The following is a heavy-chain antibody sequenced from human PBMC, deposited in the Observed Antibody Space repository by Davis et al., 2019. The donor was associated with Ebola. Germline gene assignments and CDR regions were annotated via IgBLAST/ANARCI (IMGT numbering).Heavy chain of an antibody. J-gene: IGHJ5*02. D-gene: IGHD6-13*01. CDR3: ARGEEKLVSWFDL. CDR2: ITADNSNR. CDR1: GYTFTSYG. Sequence: AASVKVSCKASGYTFTSYGISWVRQAPGQGLEWMGWITADNSNRKYAQNLQGRVTMTTDTSTSTAYMELRNLRSDDTAVYYCARGEEKLVSWFDLWGQGTLVTVSS. V-gene: IGHV1-18*01.